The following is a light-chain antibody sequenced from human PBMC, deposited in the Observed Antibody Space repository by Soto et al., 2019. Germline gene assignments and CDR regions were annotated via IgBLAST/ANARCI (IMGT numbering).Light chain of an antibody. J-gene: IGKJ1*01. CDR1: QSVLTSSNNKNF. CDR3: QQYYSTPRT. V-gene: IGKV4-1*01. CDR2: WAS. Sequence: DIVMTQSPDSLAVSLGERATINCKSSQSVLTSSNNKNFLAWYQKKPGQPPKLLIYWASTRESGVPDRFSGXXXXXXXXXXXXSLQAEDVAVYYCQQYYSTPRTFGQGTKVEIK.